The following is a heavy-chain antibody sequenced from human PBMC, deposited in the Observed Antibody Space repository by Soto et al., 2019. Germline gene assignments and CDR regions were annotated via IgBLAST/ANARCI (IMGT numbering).Heavy chain of an antibody. CDR3: AKGNILTGYAPPYYFDS. CDR1: GFTFDTFV. V-gene: IGHV3-23*01. Sequence: EVQLLESGGGLVQPGGSLRLSCAASGFTFDTFVMSWVRQAPGRGLEWVSSIGGSGAATYYADSVKGRFTIARDNSEITLFLQMNSLRADDTAVYYCAKGNILTGYAPPYYFDSWGQGTLVTVSS. J-gene: IGHJ4*02. D-gene: IGHD3-9*01. CDR2: IGGSGAAT.